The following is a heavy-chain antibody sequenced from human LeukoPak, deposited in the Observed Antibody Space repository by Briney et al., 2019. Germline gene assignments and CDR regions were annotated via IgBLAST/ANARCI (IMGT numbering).Heavy chain of an antibody. V-gene: IGHV1-2*02. CDR1: GYTFTGYS. D-gene: IGHD6-13*01. CDR2: INPNSGGT. CDR3: ARGQRGSRSIDY. J-gene: IGHJ4*02. Sequence: GSLKVSCKASGYTFTGYSMRWGRQAPGQGLEWMGWINPNSGGTNYAQKFQGRVTMTREKSISTAYMELSRLRSDDTAVYYCARGQRGSRSIDYWGQGTLVTVSS.